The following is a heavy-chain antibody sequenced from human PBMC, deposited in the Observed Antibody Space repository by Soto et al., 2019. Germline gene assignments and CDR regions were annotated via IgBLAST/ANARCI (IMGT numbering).Heavy chain of an antibody. CDR1: GFTFSSYA. V-gene: IGHV3-23*01. CDR3: AFSSSPFDY. J-gene: IGHJ4*02. CDR2: ISDSGGST. Sequence: PGGSLRLSCATSGFTFSSYALHWVRQAPGKGLEWVSTISDSGGSTYYADSVKGRFTISRDNSKNTLYLQMNSLRAEDTAVYYCAFSSSPFDYWGQGTLVTVSS.